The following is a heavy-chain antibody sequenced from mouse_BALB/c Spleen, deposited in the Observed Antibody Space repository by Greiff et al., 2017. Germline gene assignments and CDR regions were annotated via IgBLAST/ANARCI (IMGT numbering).Heavy chain of an antibody. CDR1: GFTFSDYY. Sequence: EVKLMESGGGLVKPGGSLKLSCAASGFTFSDYYMYWVRQTPEKRLEWVATISDGGSYTYYPDSVKGRFTISRDNAKNNLYLQMSSLKSEDTAMYYCARDREATGFAYWGQGTLVTVSA. CDR2: ISDGGSYT. D-gene: IGHD3-2*02. CDR3: ARDREATGFAY. J-gene: IGHJ3*01. V-gene: IGHV5-4*02.